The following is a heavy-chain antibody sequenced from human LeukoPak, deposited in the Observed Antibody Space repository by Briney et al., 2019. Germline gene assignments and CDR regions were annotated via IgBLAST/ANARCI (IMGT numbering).Heavy chain of an antibody. D-gene: IGHD6-19*01. CDR2: IRGSGGPT. Sequence: GSLRLSCAASRFTFSSYAMTWVRQAPGKGLEWVSVIRGSGGPTYYADSVKGRFTISRDNSKNTLYLQMNNLRAEDTAVYYCAKDGGDGSDWYLDYWGQGTLVTVSS. CDR3: AKDGGDGSDWYLDY. CDR1: RFTFSSYA. V-gene: IGHV3-23*01. J-gene: IGHJ4*02.